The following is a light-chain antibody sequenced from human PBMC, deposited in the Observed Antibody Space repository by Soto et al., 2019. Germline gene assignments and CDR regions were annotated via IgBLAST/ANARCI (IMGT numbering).Light chain of an antibody. Sequence: DIPMTQSPSTLSASVGDRVTITCRASQSISSWLAWYQQKPGKAPNLLIYDASSLESGVPSRFSGSGSGTEFTLTISSLQPDDFATYYCQQYSSYPWTFGQGTKVEIK. V-gene: IGKV1-5*01. J-gene: IGKJ1*01. CDR1: QSISSW. CDR3: QQYSSYPWT. CDR2: DAS.